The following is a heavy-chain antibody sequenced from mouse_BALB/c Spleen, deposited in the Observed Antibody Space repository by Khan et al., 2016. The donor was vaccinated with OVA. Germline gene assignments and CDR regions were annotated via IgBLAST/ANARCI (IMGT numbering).Heavy chain of an antibody. J-gene: IGHJ3*01. D-gene: IGHD2-14*01. CDR1: GYTFTTYT. CDR2: IIPTNDYT. V-gene: IGHV1-4*01. Sequence: QVQLQQSETELARPGASVKMSCKASGYTFTTYTIHWVKQRPGQGLEWIGYIIPTNDYTNYNQKFKDRATLTADKSSSTAYMQLSSLTSEDSELYYCAREGAYYRSDGWFAYWGQGTLVTVSA. CDR3: AREGAYYRSDGWFAY.